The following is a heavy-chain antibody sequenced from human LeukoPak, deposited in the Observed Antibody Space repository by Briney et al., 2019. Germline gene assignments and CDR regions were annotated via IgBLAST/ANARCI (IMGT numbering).Heavy chain of an antibody. Sequence: QPGRSLRLSCAVSGFIFSDYGSHWVRQAPGKGLEWVAVTRFDGSIKQYADSVKGRFTISRDDSKNTLYLQMNFPKSEDTAVYYCARWGGTRQYYFDYWGQGTLVTVSS. D-gene: IGHD1-1*01. CDR2: TRFDGSIK. V-gene: IGHV3-33*01. J-gene: IGHJ4*02. CDR1: GFIFSDYG. CDR3: ARWGGTRQYYFDY.